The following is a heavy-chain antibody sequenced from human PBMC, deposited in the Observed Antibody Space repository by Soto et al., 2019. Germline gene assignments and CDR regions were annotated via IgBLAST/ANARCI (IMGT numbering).Heavy chain of an antibody. V-gene: IGHV1-69*01. CDR2: IIPIFGTA. Sequence: QVQLVQSGAEVKKPGSSVKVSCKASGGTFSSYAISCVRQAPGHCLELMGGIIPIFGTANYAQKFQDRVTITAAESTSTAYMELSSLRSEDTAVYYCEISAGDLIDPLSTSNYYYYDSRDVWGQGTTVTVSS. CDR3: EISAGDLIDPLSTSNYYYYDSRDV. J-gene: IGHJ6*02. CDR1: GGTFSSYA. D-gene: IGHD3-16*01.